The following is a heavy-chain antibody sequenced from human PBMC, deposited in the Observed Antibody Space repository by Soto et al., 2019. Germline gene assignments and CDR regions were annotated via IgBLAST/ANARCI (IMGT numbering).Heavy chain of an antibody. V-gene: IGHV3-74*01. Sequence: EVQLVESGGGLVQPGGSLRLSCAASGFTFSRHWMHWVRQAPGKGLVWLSRINSDGTSTNYADSVKGRFTISRNNAKNTLYLQMNSLRGEDTAVYHCASPYTATIHNGLNSWGQGTLVTVSS. J-gene: IGHJ4*02. CDR2: INSDGTST. D-gene: IGHD5-12*01. CDR3: ASPYTATIHNGLNS. CDR1: GFTFSRHW.